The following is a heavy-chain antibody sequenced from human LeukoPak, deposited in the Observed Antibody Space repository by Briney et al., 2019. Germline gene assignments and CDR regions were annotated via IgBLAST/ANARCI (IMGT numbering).Heavy chain of an antibody. Sequence: ASVKVSCKASGGTFSSYATSWVRQAPGKGLEWMGRIIPIFGIANYAQKFQGRVTITADKSTSTAYMELSSLRSEDTAVYYCARVKRANCSSTSCYGWFDPWGQGTLVTVSS. CDR3: ARVKRANCSSTSCYGWFDP. CDR2: IIPIFGIA. CDR1: GGTFSSYA. D-gene: IGHD2-2*01. V-gene: IGHV1-69*04. J-gene: IGHJ5*02.